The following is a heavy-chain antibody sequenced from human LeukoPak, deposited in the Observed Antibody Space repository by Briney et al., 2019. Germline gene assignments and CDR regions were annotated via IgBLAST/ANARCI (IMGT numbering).Heavy chain of an antibody. V-gene: IGHV3-30*03. CDR1: GFTFSSYG. J-gene: IGHJ5*02. CDR3: ARDSPVPAANFGWFDP. CDR2: ISYDGSNK. Sequence: QTGGSLRLSCAASGFTFSSYGMHWVRQAPGKGLEWVAVISYDGSNKYYADSVKGRFTISRDNSKNTLYLQMNSLRAEDTAVYYCARDSPVPAANFGWFDPWGQGTLVTVSS. D-gene: IGHD2-2*01.